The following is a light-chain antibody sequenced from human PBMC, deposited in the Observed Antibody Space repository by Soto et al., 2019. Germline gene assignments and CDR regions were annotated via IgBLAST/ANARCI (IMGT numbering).Light chain of an antibody. CDR3: QTWGTGIHV. J-gene: IGLJ2*01. CDR2: LNSDGSH. Sequence: QIVLTQSPSASASLGASVKLTCTLSSGHSSYAIAWHQQQPEKGPRYLMKLNSDGSHSKGDGIPDRFSGSSSGAERYLTISSLQSEDEADYYCQTWGTGIHVFGGGTKLTVL. CDR1: SGHSSYA. V-gene: IGLV4-69*01.